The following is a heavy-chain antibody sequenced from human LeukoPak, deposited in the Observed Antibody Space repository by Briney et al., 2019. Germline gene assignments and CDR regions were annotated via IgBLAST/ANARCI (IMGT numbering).Heavy chain of an antibody. CDR2: IRSSGNGI. Sequence: PGGSLRLSCAASGFTFSNHEMNWVRQAPGKGLEWVSYIRSSGNGIYYADSVKGRFTISRDNAKNSLYLQMNSLRAEGTAVYYCAVAMMYIWGQGTMVTVSS. CDR3: AVAMMYI. V-gene: IGHV3-48*03. CDR1: GFTFSNHE. D-gene: IGHD5-12*01. J-gene: IGHJ3*02.